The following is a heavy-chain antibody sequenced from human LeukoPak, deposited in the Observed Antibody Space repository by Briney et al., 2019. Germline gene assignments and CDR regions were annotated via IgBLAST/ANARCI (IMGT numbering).Heavy chain of an antibody. CDR1: GASISSYY. Sequence: ASETLSLTCTVAGASISSYYWSWIRQPAGRVLEWIGRTYTSGSTNYNPSLKSRVTMSVDTSKNQFSLKLSSVTAADTAVYYCARVGSSGCLDYWGEGTLVTVSS. J-gene: IGHJ4*02. CDR3: ARVGSSGCLDY. V-gene: IGHV4-4*07. D-gene: IGHD6-19*01. CDR2: TYTSGST.